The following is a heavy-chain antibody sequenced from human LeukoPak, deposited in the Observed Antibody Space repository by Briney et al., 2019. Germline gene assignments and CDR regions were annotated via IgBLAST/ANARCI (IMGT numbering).Heavy chain of an antibody. J-gene: IGHJ4*02. CDR3: TGKGGRD. Sequence: SETLSLTCTVSGGSISSGDYYWSWIRQPPGKGLEWIGYIYYTGSTYYNPSLKSRVTISVDTSKNQFSLKLSSVTAADTAVYYCTGKGGRDWGQGTLVTVSS. CDR2: IYYTGST. CDR1: GGSISSGDYY. V-gene: IGHV4-30-4*01. D-gene: IGHD2-15*01.